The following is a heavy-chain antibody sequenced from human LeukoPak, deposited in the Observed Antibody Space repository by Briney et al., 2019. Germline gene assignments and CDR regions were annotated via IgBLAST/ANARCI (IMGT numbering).Heavy chain of an antibody. CDR3: ARQGIAAAGTRGFYYMDV. D-gene: IGHD6-13*01. CDR2: INHSGST. V-gene: IGHV4-34*01. Sequence: SETLSLTCAVYGGSFSGYYWSWIRQPPGKGLEWIGEINHSGSTNYNPSLKSRVTISVDTSKNQFSLKLSSVTAADTAVYYCARQGIAAAGTRGFYYMDVWGKGTTVTVSS. CDR1: GGSFSGYY. J-gene: IGHJ6*03.